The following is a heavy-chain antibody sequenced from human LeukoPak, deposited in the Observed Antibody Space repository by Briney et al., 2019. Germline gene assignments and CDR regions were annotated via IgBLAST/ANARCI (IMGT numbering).Heavy chain of an antibody. V-gene: IGHV3-33*06. Sequence: PGGSLRLSCAASGFTFSSYGFHWVREAPGKGLEWVAVIWYDGSNKYYADSVKGRFTISRDSSKNTLYLQMNSLRAEDTAVYYCAKDGSGGGWKWLHPWGQGTLLTVSS. CDR2: IWYDGSNK. J-gene: IGHJ5*02. D-gene: IGHD2-15*01. CDR3: AKDGSGGGWKWLHP. CDR1: GFTFSSYG.